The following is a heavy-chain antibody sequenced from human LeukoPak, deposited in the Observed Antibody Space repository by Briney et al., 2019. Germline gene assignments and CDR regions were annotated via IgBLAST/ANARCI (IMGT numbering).Heavy chain of an antibody. V-gene: IGHV3-30*04. J-gene: IGHJ4*02. Sequence: GGSLKLSCEASGFTFSTYPMHWVRQAPDKGLEWVAMISYHGSNEYYADSVKGRFTISRDNSKNTLYLQMNNPRVEDTAIYYCARVHDTTGYYHYFDSWGQGTLVTVSS. D-gene: IGHD3-9*01. CDR3: ARVHDTTGYYHYFDS. CDR2: ISYHGSNE. CDR1: GFTFSTYP.